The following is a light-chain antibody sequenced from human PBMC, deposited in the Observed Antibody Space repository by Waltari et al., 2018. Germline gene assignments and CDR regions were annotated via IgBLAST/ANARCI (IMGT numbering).Light chain of an antibody. CDR1: QRVSRS. CDR2: GAS. J-gene: IGKJ1*01. V-gene: IGKV3-20*01. CDR3: QHYVRLPVS. Sequence: IVLTQSPGTLSLSPGERATLPCRASQRVSRSLAWYQQKPGQAPRLLIYGASSRATGVPDRFSGSGSGTDFSLTISRLEPEDFAVYYCQHYVRLPVSFGQGTKVEIK.